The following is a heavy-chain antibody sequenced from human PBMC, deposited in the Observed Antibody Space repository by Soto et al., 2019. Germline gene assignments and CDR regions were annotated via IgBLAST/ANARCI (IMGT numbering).Heavy chain of an antibody. J-gene: IGHJ4*02. CDR1: VFTFSSYA. Sequence: PWWSLRLSCSASVFTFSSYAMSWVRQAPGKGLEWVSAISGSGGSTYYADSVKGRFTISRDNSKNTLYLQMNSLRAEDTAVYYCAKGRGSYSSGWGQGTLVTVSS. V-gene: IGHV3-23*01. D-gene: IGHD1-26*01. CDR3: AKGRGSYSSG. CDR2: ISGSGGST.